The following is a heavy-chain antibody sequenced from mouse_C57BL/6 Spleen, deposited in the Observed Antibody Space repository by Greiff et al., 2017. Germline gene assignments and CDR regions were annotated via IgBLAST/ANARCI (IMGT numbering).Heavy chain of an antibody. J-gene: IGHJ3*01. CDR1: GYAFSSSW. V-gene: IGHV1-82*01. D-gene: IGHD2-1*01. CDR2: IYPGDGDT. Sequence: QVQLKESGPELVKPGASVKISCKASGYAFSSSWMNWVKQRPGKGLEWIGRIYPGDGDTNYNGKFKGKATLTADKSSSTAYMQLSSLTSEDSAVYFCARDLLWSFAYWGQGTLVTVSA. CDR3: ARDLLWSFAY.